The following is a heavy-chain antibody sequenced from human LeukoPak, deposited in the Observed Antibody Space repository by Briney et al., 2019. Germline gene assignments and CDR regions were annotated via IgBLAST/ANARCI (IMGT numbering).Heavy chain of an antibody. CDR1: GCTFSSYG. CDR3: ARAGIVGALGSFDI. D-gene: IGHD1-26*01. J-gene: IGHJ3*02. Sequence: PGRSLRLSCAASGCTFSSYGMHWVRQAPGKGLEWVAVIWYDGSNKYYADSVKGRFTISRDNSKNTLYLQMNSLRAEDTAVYYCARAGIVGALGSFDIWGQGTMVTVSS. V-gene: IGHV3-33*01. CDR2: IWYDGSNK.